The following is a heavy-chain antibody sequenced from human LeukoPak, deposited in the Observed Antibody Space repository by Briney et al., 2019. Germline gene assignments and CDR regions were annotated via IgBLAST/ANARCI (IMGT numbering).Heavy chain of an antibody. Sequence: SVKVSCKASGGTFSSYAISWVRQTPGQGLEWMGGIIPIFGTANYAQKFQGRVTITADESTSTAYMELSSLRSEDTAVYYCARARGITGTTGAFDIWGQGTMVTVSS. CDR3: ARARGITGTTGAFDI. J-gene: IGHJ3*02. CDR2: IIPIFGTA. D-gene: IGHD1-7*01. CDR1: GGTFSSYA. V-gene: IGHV1-69*01.